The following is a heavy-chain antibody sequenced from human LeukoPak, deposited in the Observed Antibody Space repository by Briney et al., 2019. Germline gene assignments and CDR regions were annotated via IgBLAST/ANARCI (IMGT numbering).Heavy chain of an antibody. CDR3: ARAPHALWFGGGAFDY. J-gene: IGHJ4*02. CDR2: IYSTAIT. D-gene: IGHD3-10*01. Sequence: PGGSLRLSCAASGFNVSANYMIWARQAPGKGLEWVSVIYSTAITAYVDSVEGGFTISRDNSKNTLALQINSLRVEDTAVYYCARAPHALWFGGGAFDYWGQGTLVTVSS. V-gene: IGHV3-53*01. CDR1: GFNVSANY.